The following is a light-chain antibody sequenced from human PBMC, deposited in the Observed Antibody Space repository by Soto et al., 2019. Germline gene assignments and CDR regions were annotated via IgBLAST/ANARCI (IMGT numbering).Light chain of an antibody. Sequence: EIVLTQSPGTLSLSPGERATLSCRASQSVSSDYLAWYQQKPGQAPRLHIYGASSRAAGIPDRFSGSGSGTDFALTISRLEPEDFAVYYCHQYGRSPMHSFGQGTKLEIK. J-gene: IGKJ2*03. CDR3: HQYGRSPMHS. CDR2: GAS. V-gene: IGKV3-20*01. CDR1: QSVSSDY.